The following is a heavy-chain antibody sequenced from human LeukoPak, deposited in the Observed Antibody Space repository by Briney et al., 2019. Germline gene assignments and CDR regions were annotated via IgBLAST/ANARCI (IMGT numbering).Heavy chain of an antibody. CDR2: ISAGNGNT. D-gene: IGHD3-16*01. Sequence: ASVKVSCKASGYTFTSYAIHWVRQAPGQRLEWMGWISAGNGNTKYSQNFQGRVTFISNTSATTAFMELSSLRSEDAAVYYCARDGGTPAFDYWGQGTLVTVSS. J-gene: IGHJ4*02. CDR1: GYTFTSYA. V-gene: IGHV1-3*01. CDR3: ARDGGTPAFDY.